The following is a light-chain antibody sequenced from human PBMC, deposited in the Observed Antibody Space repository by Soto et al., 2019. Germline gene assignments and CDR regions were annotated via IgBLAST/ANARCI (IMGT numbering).Light chain of an antibody. V-gene: IGLV2-14*03. Sequence: QSALTQPAPLSGSPGQSITISCSGTSSDIGSYDHVAWYQQFPGKSPKLIIYAVSDRPSGVSDRFSGSKSGISASLTISGLQTEDEADYYCISYTDRQCYLFGTGTNVTVL. CDR3: ISYTDRQCYL. CDR1: SSDIGSYDH. CDR2: AVS. J-gene: IGLJ1*01.